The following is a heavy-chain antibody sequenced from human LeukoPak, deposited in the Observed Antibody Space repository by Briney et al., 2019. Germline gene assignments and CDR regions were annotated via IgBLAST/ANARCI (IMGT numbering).Heavy chain of an antibody. CDR3: ASQGMVRGVTIDY. CDR1: GYTFTGYY. J-gene: IGHJ4*02. V-gene: IGHV1-2*02. CDR2: INPNSGGT. Sequence: ASVKVSCKASGYTFTGYYMHWVRQAPGPGLEWMGWINPNSGGTNYAQKFQGRVTMTRDTSISTAYMELSRLRSDDTAVYYCASQGMVRGVTIDYWGQGTLVTVSS. D-gene: IGHD3-10*01.